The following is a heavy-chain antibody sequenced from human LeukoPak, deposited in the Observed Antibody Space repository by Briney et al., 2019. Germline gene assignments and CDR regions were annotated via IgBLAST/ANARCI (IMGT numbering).Heavy chain of an antibody. Sequence: GGSLRLSCAASGFTFSSYSMNWVRQAPGRGLEWLSYISSSSKTIYYADSVKGRFTISRDNAKNSLYLQMNSLRVEDTAVYYCARRGSTLFDIWGQGTMVTVSS. D-gene: IGHD6-25*01. J-gene: IGHJ3*02. CDR2: ISSSSKTI. CDR1: GFTFSSYS. CDR3: ARRGSTLFDI. V-gene: IGHV3-48*01.